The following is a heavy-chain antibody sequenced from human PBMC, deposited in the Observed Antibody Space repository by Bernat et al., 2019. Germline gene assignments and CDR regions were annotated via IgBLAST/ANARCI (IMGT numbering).Heavy chain of an antibody. V-gene: IGHV4-34*01. CDR3: ARGRPDFQYYYGSGSYRINIWFER. CDR2: INHSGST. J-gene: IGHJ5*02. CDR1: GGSFSGYY. D-gene: IGHD3-10*01. Sequence: QVQLQQWGAGLLKPSETLSLTCAVYGGSFSGYYWSWIRQPPGKGLEWIGEINHSGSTNYNPSLKSRVTISVDTYKNQFSLKLSSVTAADTAVYYCARGRPDFQYYYGSGSYRINIWFERWGQGTLVTVS.